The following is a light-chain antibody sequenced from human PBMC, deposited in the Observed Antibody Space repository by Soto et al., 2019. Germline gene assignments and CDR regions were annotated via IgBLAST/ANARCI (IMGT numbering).Light chain of an antibody. CDR3: SSYTSSSTSVV. CDR2: DVS. J-gene: IGLJ2*01. CDR1: SSDVGGYNY. V-gene: IGLV2-14*01. Sequence: QSALTHPASVSGSPGQSITSSCTGTSSDVGGYNYVSWYQQHPGKAPKLMIYDVSNRPSGVSNRFSGSKSGNTASLTISGLQAEDEADYYCSSYTSSSTSVVFGGGTKLTVL.